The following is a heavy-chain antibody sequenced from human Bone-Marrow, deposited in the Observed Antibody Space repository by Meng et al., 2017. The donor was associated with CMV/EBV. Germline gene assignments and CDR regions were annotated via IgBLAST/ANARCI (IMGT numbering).Heavy chain of an antibody. D-gene: IGHD6-13*01. CDR3: TRPGQQLATGRNNWFDP. J-gene: IGHJ5*02. CDR2: IRSKANSYAT. CDR1: FRVSA. Sequence: FRVSAMHWVRQASGKGLEWVGRIRSKANSYATAYAASVKGRFTISRDDSKNTAYLQMNSLKTEDTAVYYCTRPGQQLATGRNNWFDPWGQGTLVTVSS. V-gene: IGHV3-73*01.